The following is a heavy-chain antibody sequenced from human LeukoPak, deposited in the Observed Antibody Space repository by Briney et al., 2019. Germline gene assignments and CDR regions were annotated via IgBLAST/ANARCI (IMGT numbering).Heavy chain of an antibody. V-gene: IGHV3-11*04. Sequence: GGSLRLSCAASGFTFSDYYMSWIRQAPGKGLEWVSYISSSGSTIYYADSVKGRFTISRDNAKNSLYLQMNSLRAEDTAVYYCARDGLGEGYDILTGYYEGGGNNWGQGTLVTVSS. CDR3: ARDGLGEGYDILTGYYEGGGNN. CDR1: GFTFSDYY. D-gene: IGHD3-9*01. J-gene: IGHJ4*02. CDR2: ISSSGSTI.